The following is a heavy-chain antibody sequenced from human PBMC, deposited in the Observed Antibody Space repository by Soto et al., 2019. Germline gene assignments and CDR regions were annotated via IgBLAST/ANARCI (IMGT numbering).Heavy chain of an antibody. CDR3: SQHHYYGLGSYSFDY. CDR1: GFSLTTSGVG. CDR2: IYWDDDK. V-gene: IGHV2-5*02. Sequence: QITLKESGPTLVRPTQTLTLTCTFSGFSLTTSGVGVGWLRQPPGKALEWLAVIYWDDDKRYRSSLKSRLTTTKDTSKNQVVLTMTNMDPVDTATYYCSQHHYYGLGSYSFDYWGQGTLVTVSS. D-gene: IGHD3-10*01. J-gene: IGHJ4*02.